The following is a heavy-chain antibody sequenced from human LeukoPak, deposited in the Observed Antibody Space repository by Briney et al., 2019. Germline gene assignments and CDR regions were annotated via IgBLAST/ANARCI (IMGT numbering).Heavy chain of an antibody. CDR2: INPNSGGT. CDR3: ARSCSSWKFYYYYYMDV. J-gene: IGHJ6*03. V-gene: IGHV1-2*02. CDR1: GYTFIAYY. Sequence: ASVKVSCKASGYTFIAYYMHWVRQAPGQGLEWMGWINPNSGGTNYAQKFQGRVTMTRDTSISTAYMELSRLRSDDTAVYYCARSCSSWKFYYYYYMDVWGKGTTVTISS. D-gene: IGHD6-13*01.